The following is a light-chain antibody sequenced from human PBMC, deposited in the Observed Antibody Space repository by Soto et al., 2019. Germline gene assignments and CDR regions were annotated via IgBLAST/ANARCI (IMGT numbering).Light chain of an antibody. V-gene: IGKV3-15*01. CDR3: QQYNNWPPWT. J-gene: IGKJ1*01. CDR2: GAS. CDR1: QSVSSN. Sequence: EIVMTQSPATLSVSPGERATLSCRASQSVSSNLAWYQQKPGQAPRLLIYGASTRATGIPARFSGSGSGTEFTLNIRSLQSEDFAVYYCQQYNNWPPWTLGQGTKVDSK.